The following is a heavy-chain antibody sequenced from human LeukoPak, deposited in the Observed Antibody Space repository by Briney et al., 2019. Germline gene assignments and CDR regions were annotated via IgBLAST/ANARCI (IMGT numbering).Heavy chain of an antibody. CDR2: ISGSGGST. Sequence: GGSLRLSCAASGFTFSSYGMSWVRQAPGKGLEWVSAISGSGGSTYYADSVKGRFTISRDNSKNTVHLHMNSLSAEDTAVYYCAKWTGNSVNFDYWGQGTLVTVSS. V-gene: IGHV3-23*01. J-gene: IGHJ4*02. CDR1: GFTFSSYG. D-gene: IGHD3/OR15-3a*01. CDR3: AKWTGNSVNFDY.